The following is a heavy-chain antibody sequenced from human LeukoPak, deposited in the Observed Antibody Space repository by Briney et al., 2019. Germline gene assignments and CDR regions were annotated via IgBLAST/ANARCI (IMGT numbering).Heavy chain of an antibody. V-gene: IGHV3-23*01. CDR1: GFTFSTYA. J-gene: IGHJ6*02. CDR2: INVSGGST. Sequence: AGGSLRLSCAASGFTFSTYAMTWVRQAPGKGLEWVSTINVSGGSTYYADSVKGRFTISRDNSKNTLYLQMNSLRTEDTAVCYCAKYGRSGYASGMDVWGQGTTVTVSS. CDR3: AKYGRSGYASGMDV. D-gene: IGHD3-22*01.